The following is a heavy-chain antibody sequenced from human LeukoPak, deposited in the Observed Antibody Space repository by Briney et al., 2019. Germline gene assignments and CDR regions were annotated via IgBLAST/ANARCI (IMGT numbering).Heavy chain of an antibody. V-gene: IGHV3-30-3*01. Sequence: GGSLRLSCAASGFTFSSYAMHWVRQAPGKGLEWVAVISYDGSNKYYADSVKGRFTISRDNSKNTLYLQMNSLRAEDTAVYYCARAFGGRGYNWNYGDYWGQEPWSPSPQ. CDR3: ARAFGGRGYNWNYGDY. CDR2: ISYDGSNK. J-gene: IGHJ4*01. CDR1: GFTFSSYA. D-gene: IGHD1-7*01.